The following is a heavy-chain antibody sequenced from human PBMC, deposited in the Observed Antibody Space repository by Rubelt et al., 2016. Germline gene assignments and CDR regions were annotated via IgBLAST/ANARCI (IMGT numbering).Heavy chain of an antibody. J-gene: IGHJ6*02. Sequence: YAMSWVRQAPGKGLECVSGISGSGGSTYSADSVKGRFTISRDNSKNTMYLQMNSLTAEDTAVYYCAKAAHCSSTTCHVHGMDVWGQGTTVTVSS. CDR1: YA. V-gene: IGHV3-23*01. D-gene: IGHD2-2*01. CDR2: ISGSGGST. CDR3: AKAAHCSSTTCHVHGMDV.